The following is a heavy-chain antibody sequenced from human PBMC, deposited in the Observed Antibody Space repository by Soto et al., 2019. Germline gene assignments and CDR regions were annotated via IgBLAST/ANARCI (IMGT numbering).Heavy chain of an antibody. V-gene: IGHV1-46*01. CDR2: INPNGGST. Sequence: ASVKVSCKAPGDTFTSYYMHWVRQAPGHGLEWMGVINPNGGSTRFAQKFQGRVTMTSDTSTSTVYMELRGLTSEDTAVYYCGRGRSGQIVVFYWGQGTPVTVSS. D-gene: IGHD1-26*01. CDR1: GDTFTSYY. J-gene: IGHJ4*02. CDR3: GRGRSGQIVVFY.